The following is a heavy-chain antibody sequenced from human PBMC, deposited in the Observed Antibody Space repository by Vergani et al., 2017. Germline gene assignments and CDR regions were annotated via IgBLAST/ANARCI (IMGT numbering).Heavy chain of an antibody. CDR3: ARVRYSSSPWAKYGMDV. J-gene: IGHJ6*02. D-gene: IGHD6-6*01. Sequence: QVQLVQSGAEVKKPGSSVKVSCKASGGTFSSYAISWVRQAPGQGLEWMGRIIPFFGTANYAQKFQGRVTITADEYPRTADMELSSLRSEDTAVYYCARVRYSSSPWAKYGMDVWGQGTTVTVSS. CDR2: IIPFFGTA. CDR1: GGTFSSYA. V-gene: IGHV1-69*18.